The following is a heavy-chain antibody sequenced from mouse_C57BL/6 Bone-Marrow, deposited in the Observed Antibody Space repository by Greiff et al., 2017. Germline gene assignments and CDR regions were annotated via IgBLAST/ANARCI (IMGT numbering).Heavy chain of an antibody. CDR3: ARGGPSMDY. J-gene: IGHJ4*01. V-gene: IGHV7-1*01. CDR2: SRNKANDYTT. CDR1: GFTFSDFY. Sequence: EVQGVESGGGLVQSGRSLRLSCATSGFTFSDFYMEWVRQAPGKGLEWIAASRNKANDYTTEYSASVKGRFIVSRDTSQSILYLQMNALRAEDTAIYYCARGGPSMDYWGQGTSVTVSS.